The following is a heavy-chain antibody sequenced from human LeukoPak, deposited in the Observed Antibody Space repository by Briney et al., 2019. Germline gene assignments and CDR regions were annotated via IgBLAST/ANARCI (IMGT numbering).Heavy chain of an antibody. Sequence: GGSLRLSCAASGFTFNSYWMHWVRQAPGKGLVWVSRVNSEGSTSTYADSVKARFTISRDNAKNTVYLQLNSLRAEDSAVYFCTRGRLGNFFDYWGQGTLVTVSS. J-gene: IGHJ4*02. CDR3: TRGRLGNFFDY. CDR1: GFTFNSYW. CDR2: VNSEGSTS. D-gene: IGHD3-9*01. V-gene: IGHV3-74*03.